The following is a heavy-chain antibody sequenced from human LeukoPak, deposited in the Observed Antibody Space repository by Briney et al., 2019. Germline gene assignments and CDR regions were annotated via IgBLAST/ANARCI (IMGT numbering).Heavy chain of an antibody. CDR3: ASSDTAMVTYNY. CDR2: IWYDGSNK. Sequence: GRSLRLSCATSGFTFSSYGMHWVRQAPGKGLEWVAVIWYDGSNKYYADSVKGRFTISRDNSKNTLYLQMNSLRAEDTAVYYCASSDTAMVTYNYWGQGTLVTVSS. J-gene: IGHJ4*02. V-gene: IGHV3-33*01. D-gene: IGHD5-18*01. CDR1: GFTFSSYG.